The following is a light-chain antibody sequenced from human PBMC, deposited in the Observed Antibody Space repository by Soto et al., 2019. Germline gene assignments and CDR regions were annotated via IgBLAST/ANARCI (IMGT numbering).Light chain of an antibody. J-gene: IGLJ2*01. Sequence: QSALTQPPSVSGSPGQSVTISCTGTSSDVGGYKRVSWYQQPPGTAPKLMIYEVSNRPSGVPDRFSGSKSGNTASLTISGLQAEDVADYYCSSYTSINTLIFGGGTKLTVL. CDR2: EVS. CDR3: SSYTSINTLI. V-gene: IGLV2-18*02. CDR1: SSDVGGYKR.